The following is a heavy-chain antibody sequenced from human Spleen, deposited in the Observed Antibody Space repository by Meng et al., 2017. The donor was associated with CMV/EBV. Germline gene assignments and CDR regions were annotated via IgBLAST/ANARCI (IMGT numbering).Heavy chain of an antibody. J-gene: IGHJ2*01. CDR3: ARDSRTDAGWHFDL. CDR2: IKQDGSEK. CDR1: GFTFSSYW. Sequence: GESLKISCAASGFTFSSYWMSWVRQAPGKGLEWVANIKQDGSEKYYVDSVKGRFTISRDNAKNSLYLQMSSLRAEDTAVYYCARDSRTDAGWHFDLWGRGTLVTVSS. V-gene: IGHV3-7*01.